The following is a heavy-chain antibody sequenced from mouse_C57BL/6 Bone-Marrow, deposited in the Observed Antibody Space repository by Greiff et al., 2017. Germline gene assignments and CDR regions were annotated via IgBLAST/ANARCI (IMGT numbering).Heavy chain of an antibody. J-gene: IGHJ3*01. D-gene: IGHD2-3*01. CDR3: TTGYDWFAY. CDR1: GFKFKDDY. CDR2: IDPENGDT. V-gene: IGHV14-4*01. Sequence: EVQLQQSGAELVRPGASVKLSCTASGFKFKDDYMHWVKQRPEQGLEWIGWIDPENGDTEYASKFQGKATITSDTSSNTAYLQLSSLTSEDTAVYYCTTGYDWFAYWGQGTLVTVSA.